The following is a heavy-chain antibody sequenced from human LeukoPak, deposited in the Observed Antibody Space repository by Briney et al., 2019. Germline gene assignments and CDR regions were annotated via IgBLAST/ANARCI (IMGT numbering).Heavy chain of an antibody. V-gene: IGHV4-59*05. D-gene: IGHD3-10*01. CDR3: ARLLRELWSRD. CDR1: GGSISSYY. J-gene: IGHJ4*02. Sequence: KTSETLSLTCTVSGGSISSYYWSWIRQPPGKGLEWIGSIYYSGSTYYNPSLKSRVTISVDTSKNQFSLKLSSVTAADTAVYYCARLLRELWSRDWGQGTLVTVSS. CDR2: IYYSGST.